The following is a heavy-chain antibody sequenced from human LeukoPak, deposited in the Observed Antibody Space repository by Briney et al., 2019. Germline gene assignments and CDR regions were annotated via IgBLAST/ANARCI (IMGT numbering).Heavy chain of an antibody. CDR2: ISPSGTDI. J-gene: IGHJ4*02. Sequence: GGSLRLSCAVSGFTFSDSYMTWLRQAPGKGLESLSYISPSGTDISYADSVKGRFTISRDNAKNSLYLQMNNLRADDTAVYYCTRDPRHLDYWGQGTLVTVPS. CDR3: TRDPRHLDY. CDR1: GFTFSDSY. V-gene: IGHV3-11*01.